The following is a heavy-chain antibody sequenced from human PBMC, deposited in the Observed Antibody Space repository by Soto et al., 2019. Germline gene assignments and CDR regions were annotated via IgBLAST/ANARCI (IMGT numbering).Heavy chain of an antibody. Sequence: ASVKVSCKASGYTFTSYGISWVRQAPGQGLEWMGWISAYNGNTNYAQKLQGRVTMTTDTSTSTAYMELRSLRSDDTAVYNCARSSSGPPPDAFDIWGQRTMVTGSS. V-gene: IGHV1-18*01. CDR2: ISAYNGNT. J-gene: IGHJ3*02. D-gene: IGHD6-25*01. CDR1: GYTFTSYG. CDR3: ARSSSGPPPDAFDI.